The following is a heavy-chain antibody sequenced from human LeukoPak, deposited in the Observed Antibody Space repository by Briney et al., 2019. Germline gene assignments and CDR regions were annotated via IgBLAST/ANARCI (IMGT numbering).Heavy chain of an antibody. D-gene: IGHD3-10*01. CDR3: ARDVSYGSGSYSSLLYYYYGMDV. Sequence: GGSLRLSCAASGFTFSSFGMHWVRQAPGKGLEWVAIIWYDGGDKYYADSVKGRFTISRDNSKNTLYLQMNSLRAEDTAVYYCARDVSYGSGSYSSLLYYYYGMDVWGQGTTVTVSS. CDR1: GFTFSSFG. CDR2: IWYDGGDK. V-gene: IGHV3-33*01. J-gene: IGHJ6*02.